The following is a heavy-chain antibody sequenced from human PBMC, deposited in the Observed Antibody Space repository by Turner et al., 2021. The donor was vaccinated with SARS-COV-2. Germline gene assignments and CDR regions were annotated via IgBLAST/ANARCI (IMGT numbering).Heavy chain of an antibody. CDR2: IVPLFGLA. CDR3: AREVMTHLPAFGS. V-gene: IGHV1-69*01. J-gene: IGHJ4*02. CDR1: GGIFNNDA. Sequence: QVQLVHSGAEVKKPGSSVKVSCEPSGGIFNNDAVHWLRQAPGQGLEWMGDIVPLFGLANYAQKFRDRATITADASTATICMELCGLRSEDTAIYYCAREVMTHLPAFGSWGQGALVTVSS. D-gene: IGHD3-16*01.